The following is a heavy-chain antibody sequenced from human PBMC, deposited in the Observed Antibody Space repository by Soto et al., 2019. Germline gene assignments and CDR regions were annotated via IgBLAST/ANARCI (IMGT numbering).Heavy chain of an antibody. V-gene: IGHV2-5*02. Sequence: QITLKESGPTLVKPTQTLTLTCTFSGFSLSSPAVGVNWIRQPPGKALEWLALIYWDDDKQYSPSLRSRLTITKDTSKTQVVLTMTNMDPVDTATYYCAHGSGWLSDYWGQGTLVPVSS. CDR1: GFSLSSPAVG. CDR2: IYWDDDK. J-gene: IGHJ4*02. D-gene: IGHD6-19*01. CDR3: AHGSGWLSDY.